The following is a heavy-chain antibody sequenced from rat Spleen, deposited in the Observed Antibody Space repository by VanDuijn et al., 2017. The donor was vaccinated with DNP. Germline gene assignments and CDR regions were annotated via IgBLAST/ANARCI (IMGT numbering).Heavy chain of an antibody. CDR3: ARYYGYNYFDY. CDR2: ISNSGDTT. J-gene: IGHJ2*01. Sequence: EVQVVESGGGLVQPGKSLKLSCAASGFSFSNHGMAWVRQAPTKGLEWVASISNSGDTTHYRDSVKGRFIISRDNAKSTLYLQMNSLRSEDTATYYCARYYGYNYFDYWGQGVMVTVSS. V-gene: IGHV5S13*01. D-gene: IGHD1-9*01. CDR1: GFSFSNHG.